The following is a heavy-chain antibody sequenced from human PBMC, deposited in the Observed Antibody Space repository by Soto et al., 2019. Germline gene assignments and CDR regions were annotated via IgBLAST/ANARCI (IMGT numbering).Heavy chain of an antibody. CDR1: GFTFGSYA. CDR3: ARTTPLNIVVVPADYYYYGMDV. CDR2: ISYDGSNK. Sequence: QVQLVESGGGVVQPGRSLRLSCAASGFTFGSYAMHWVRQAPGKGLEWVAVISYDGSNKYYADSVKGRFTISRDNSKNTLYLQMNSLRAEDTAVYYCARTTPLNIVVVPADYYYYGMDVWGQGTTVTVSS. V-gene: IGHV3-30-3*01. D-gene: IGHD2-2*01. J-gene: IGHJ6*02.